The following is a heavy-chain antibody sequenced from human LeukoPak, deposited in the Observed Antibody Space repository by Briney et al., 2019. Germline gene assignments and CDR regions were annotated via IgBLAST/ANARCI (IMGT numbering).Heavy chain of an antibody. J-gene: IGHJ6*03. D-gene: IGHD2-21*02. V-gene: IGHV3-74*01. CDR1: GVTFTSYW. CDR2: INSDGSST. CDR3: ARVYMTAIPSPYYYYYMDV. Sequence: PGGSLRLSCAAYGVTFTSYWMHWVRQAPGKGLVWVSRINSDGSSTSYADSVKGRFTISRDNAKNTLYLQVNSLRAEDTAAYYCARVYMTAIPSPYYYYYMDVWGKGTTVTVSS.